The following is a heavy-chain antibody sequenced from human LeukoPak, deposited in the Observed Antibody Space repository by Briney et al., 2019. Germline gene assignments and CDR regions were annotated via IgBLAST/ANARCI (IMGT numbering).Heavy chain of an antibody. V-gene: IGHV3-23*01. CDR3: AKATGTLGN. J-gene: IGHJ4*02. CDR2: ISNTNGNT. D-gene: IGHD1-1*01. Sequence: HSGGSLRLSCAASGFTFSNYAMSWVRQAPGKALEWVSTISNTNGNTYYADSVKGRFTISRDNSKNTLYLQMNSLTGEDTAIYYCAKATGTLGNWGQGTLVTLSS. CDR1: GFTFSNYA.